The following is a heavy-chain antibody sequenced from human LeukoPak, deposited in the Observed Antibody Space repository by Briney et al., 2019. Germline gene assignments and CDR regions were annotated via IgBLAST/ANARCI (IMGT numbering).Heavy chain of an antibody. J-gene: IGHJ4*02. CDR1: GFTFSSYA. CDR2: ISGSGGST. V-gene: IGHV3-23*01. CDR3: AKRHSGISYYGSGSYYKD. Sequence: GGSLRLSCAASGFTFSSYAMSWVRQAPGKGPKWVSAISGSGGSTYYADSVKGRFTISRDNSKNTLYLQMNSPRAEDTAVYYCAKRHSGISYYGSGSYYKDWGQGTLVTVSS. D-gene: IGHD3-10*01.